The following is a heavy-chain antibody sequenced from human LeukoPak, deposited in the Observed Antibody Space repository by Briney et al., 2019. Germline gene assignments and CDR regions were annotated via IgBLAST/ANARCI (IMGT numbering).Heavy chain of an antibody. D-gene: IGHD3-22*01. CDR1: GFTFSSHA. Sequence: PGGSLRLSCAASGFTFSSHAMSWVRQAPGKGLEWVSTITGSGDRIYYADSVKGRFTISRDNSKNTLYLQMNSLRAEDTAVYYCAKDSTPEYYYDSSGYPDYWGQGTLVTVSS. V-gene: IGHV3-23*01. CDR3: AKDSTPEYYYDSSGYPDY. CDR2: ITGSGDRI. J-gene: IGHJ4*02.